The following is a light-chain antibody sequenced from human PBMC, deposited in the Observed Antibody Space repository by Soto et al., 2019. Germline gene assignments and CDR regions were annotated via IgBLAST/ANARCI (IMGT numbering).Light chain of an antibody. CDR2: KAS. CDR1: QSINNW. Sequence: DIQMTQSPSTLSASEGDRVTITCRASQSINNWLAWYQQKPGKAPKLLISKASNLKSGVPSRFSGTGSGTEFTLTISCLQPDDFASYYCQQYDSYPFTFGGGTKVEI. CDR3: QQYDSYPFT. V-gene: IGKV1-5*03. J-gene: IGKJ4*01.